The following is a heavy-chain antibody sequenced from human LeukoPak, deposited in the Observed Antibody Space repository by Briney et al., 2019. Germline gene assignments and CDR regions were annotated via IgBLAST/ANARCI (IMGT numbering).Heavy chain of an antibody. J-gene: IGHJ5*02. V-gene: IGHV3-21*01. CDR3: ARGDYYGSGTYYNSPRRGWFDP. CDR1: GFTFSSYS. D-gene: IGHD3-10*01. CDR2: ISSSSSYI. Sequence: GGSLRLSCAASGFTFSSYSMNWVRQAPGKGLEWVSSISSSSSYIYYADSVKGRYTISRDNAKNPLYLQMNSLRAEDTAVYYCARGDYYGSGTYYNSPRRGWFDPWGQGTLVTVSS.